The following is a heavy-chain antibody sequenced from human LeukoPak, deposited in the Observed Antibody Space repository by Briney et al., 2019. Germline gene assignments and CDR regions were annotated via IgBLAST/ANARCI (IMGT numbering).Heavy chain of an antibody. V-gene: IGHV3-33*06. J-gene: IGHJ4*02. D-gene: IGHD2-2*02. Sequence: GGSLRLSCAASGFTFSSYGMHWVRQAPGKGLEWVAVIWYDGSNKYYADSVKGRFTISRDNSKNTLYLQMNSLRAEDTAVYYCAKHIVVVPAAIDWGQGTLVTVSS. CDR2: IWYDGSNK. CDR1: GFTFSSYG. CDR3: AKHIVVVPAAID.